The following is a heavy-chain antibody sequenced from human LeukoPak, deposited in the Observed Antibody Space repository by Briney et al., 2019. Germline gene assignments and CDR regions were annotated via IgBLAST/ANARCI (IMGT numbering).Heavy chain of an antibody. D-gene: IGHD6-19*01. J-gene: IGHJ1*01. CDR2: IRSKVDSYMT. V-gene: IGHV3-73*01. Sequence: PGGSLRLSCAASGFSFCDSTMHWVRQASGKAREWVARIRSKVDSYMTAYAESVKGRFPISRDDSDSRASLQMNSLKTEDTAVYYCVGGPNGWTEYFEHWGQGALVTVSS. CDR3: VGGPNGWTEYFEH. CDR1: GFSFCDST.